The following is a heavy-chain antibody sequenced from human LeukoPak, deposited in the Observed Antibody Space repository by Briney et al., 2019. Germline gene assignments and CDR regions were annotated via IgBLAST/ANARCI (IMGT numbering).Heavy chain of an antibody. CDR1: GFTFSSYE. V-gene: IGHV3-48*03. J-gene: IGHJ4*02. D-gene: IGHD3-10*01. Sequence: PGGSLRLSCAASGFTFSSYEMNWVRQAPGKGLEWVSYISSSGSTIYYADSVKGRFTISRDNAENSLYLHMNSLRAEDTAVYYCARGLWSGTYWGQGSLVTVSS. CDR3: ARGLWSGTY. CDR2: ISSSGSTI.